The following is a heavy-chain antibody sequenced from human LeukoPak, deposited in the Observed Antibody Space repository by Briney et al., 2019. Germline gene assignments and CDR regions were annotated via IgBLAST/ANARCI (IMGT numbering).Heavy chain of an antibody. CDR1: GFTFSNYG. D-gene: IGHD6-19*01. J-gene: IGHJ4*02. CDR2: IRYDGSNK. Sequence: GGSLRLSCAASGFTFSNYGMHWVRQAPGKGLEWVTFIRYDGSNKYYADSVKGRFTISRDNSKNTLYLQMNSLRADDTAVYYCARALTRYSTAWYGYWGQGTLVTVSS. CDR3: ARALTRYSTAWYGY. V-gene: IGHV3-30*02.